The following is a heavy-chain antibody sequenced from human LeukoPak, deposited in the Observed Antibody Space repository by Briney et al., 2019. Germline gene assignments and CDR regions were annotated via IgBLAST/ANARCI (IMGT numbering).Heavy chain of an antibody. V-gene: IGHV4-39*01. CDR1: GGSISSSSYY. D-gene: IGHD3-10*01. CDR3: ARHGVSGPYYYGSGSYYFDY. J-gene: IGHJ4*02. Sequence: SETLSLTCTVSGGSISSSSYYWGWIRQPPGKWLEWIGSIYYSGSTYYNPSLKSRATISVDTSKNQFSLKLSSVTAADTAVYYCARHGVSGPYYYGSGSYYFDYWGQGTLVTVSS. CDR2: IYYSGST.